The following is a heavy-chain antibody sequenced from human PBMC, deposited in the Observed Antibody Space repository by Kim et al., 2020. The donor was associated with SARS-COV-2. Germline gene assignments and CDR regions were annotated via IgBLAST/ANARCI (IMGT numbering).Heavy chain of an antibody. V-gene: IGHV3-15*01. J-gene: IGHJ3*02. CDR3: TTDRDYYDSSGYYGAFDI. D-gene: IGHD3-22*01. Sequence: VKGRFTISRDDSKNTLDLQMNSLKTEDTAVYYCTTDRDYYDSSGYYGAFDIWGQGTMVTVSS.